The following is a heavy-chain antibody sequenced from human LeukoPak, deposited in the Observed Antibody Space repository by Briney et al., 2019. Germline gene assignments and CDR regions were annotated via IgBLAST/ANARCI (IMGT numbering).Heavy chain of an antibody. J-gene: IGHJ4*02. D-gene: IGHD3-16*01. CDR3: ARQFGTLMITFVGFGY. CDR2: INPNSGGT. Sequence: ASVKVSCKASGYTFTGYYMHWVRQAPGQGLEWMGWINPNSGGTNYAQKFQGWVTMTRDTSISTAYMELSRLRSDDTAVYYCARQFGTLMITFVGFGYWGQGTLVTVSS. CDR1: GYTFTGYY. V-gene: IGHV1-2*04.